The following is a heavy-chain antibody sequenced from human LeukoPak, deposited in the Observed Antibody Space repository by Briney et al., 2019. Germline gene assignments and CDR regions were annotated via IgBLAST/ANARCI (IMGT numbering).Heavy chain of an antibody. CDR2: TSWNSGSI. V-gene: IGHV3-9*01. CDR3: AKDISSSWVAAGFDY. J-gene: IGHJ4*02. CDR1: GFTFDDYA. D-gene: IGHD6-13*01. Sequence: GGSLRLSCAASGFTFDDYAMHWVRQAPGKGLEWVSGTSWNSGSIGYADSVKGRFTISRDNAKNSLYLQMNSLRAEDTALYYCAKDISSSWVAAGFDYWGQGTLVTVSS.